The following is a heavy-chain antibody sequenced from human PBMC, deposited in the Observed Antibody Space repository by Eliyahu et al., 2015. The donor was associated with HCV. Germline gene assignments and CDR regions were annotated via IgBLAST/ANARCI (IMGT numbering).Heavy chain of an antibody. D-gene: IGHD4-17*01. J-gene: IGHJ4*02. V-gene: IGHV3-33*01. CDR3: ARERTTVTTHDAFYFDY. Sequence: VQLVESGGGVVQPGRSLXLSCAAXGXXFSSYGMXWVRQAPGKGLEWVAVIWYDGSNKYYADSVKGRFTISRDNSKNTLYLQMNSLRAEDTAVYYCARERTTVTTHDAFYFDYWGQGTLVTVSS. CDR2: IWYDGSNK. CDR1: GXXFSSYG.